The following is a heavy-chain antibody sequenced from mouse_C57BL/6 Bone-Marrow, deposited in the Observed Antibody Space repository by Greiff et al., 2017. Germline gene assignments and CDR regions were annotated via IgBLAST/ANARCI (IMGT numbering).Heavy chain of an antibody. J-gene: IGHJ2*01. CDR2: IDPSDSYT. CDR3: ARRGTPYYFDY. CDR1: GYTFTSYW. Sequence: VQLQQPGAELVMPGASVKLSCKASGYTFTSYWMHWVKQRPGQGLEWIGEIDPSDSYTNYNKKFKGKSTLTVDKSSSTAYMQLSSLTSEDSAVYYCARRGTPYYFDYWGQGTTLTVSS. V-gene: IGHV1-69*01. D-gene: IGHD2-14*01.